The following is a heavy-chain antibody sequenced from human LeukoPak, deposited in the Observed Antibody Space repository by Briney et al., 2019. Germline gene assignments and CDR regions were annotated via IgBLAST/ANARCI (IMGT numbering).Heavy chain of an antibody. J-gene: IGHJ4*02. V-gene: IGHV1-2*06. D-gene: IGHD3-22*01. CDR3: ARDIAHYYDSSGYHHDY. CDR2: INPNSGGT. Sequence: ASVKVSCKASGYTFTGYYMHWVRQAPGQGLEWMGRINPNSGGTNYAKKFQGRVTMTRDTSISTAYMELSRLRSDDTAVYYCARDIAHYYDSSGYHHDYWGQGTLVTVSS. CDR1: GYTFTGYY.